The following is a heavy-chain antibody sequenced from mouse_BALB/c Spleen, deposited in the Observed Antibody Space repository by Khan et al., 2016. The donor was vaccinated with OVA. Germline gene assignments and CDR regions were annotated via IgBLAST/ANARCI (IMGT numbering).Heavy chain of an antibody. CDR2: ISYSGNT. CDR1: GYSITSDYA. J-gene: IGHJ2*01. V-gene: IGHV3-2*02. CDR3: ARDYGGNFDY. Sequence: EVQLQESGPGLVKPSQSLYLTCTVTGYSITSDYAWNWIRQFPGNKLEWMGFISYSGNTNYNPSLKSRISITRDTSKNQFFLQLNSVTTKDTATYYCARDYGGNFDYWGQGTTLTVSS. D-gene: IGHD1-1*02.